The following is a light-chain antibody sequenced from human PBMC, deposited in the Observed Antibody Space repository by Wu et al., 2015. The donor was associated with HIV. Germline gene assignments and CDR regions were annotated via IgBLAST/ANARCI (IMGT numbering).Light chain of an antibody. V-gene: IGKV3-15*01. Sequence: TVLTQSPATLSLSPGQRATLSCRASQSIGRYLAWYQQRPGQAPRLLIYGASTRATGIPARFRGSGSGTEFTLTISSMQSEDFAIYYCHQYNDWPRAFGQGTRVEIK. J-gene: IGKJ1*01. CDR2: GAS. CDR3: HQYNDWPRA. CDR1: QSIGRY.